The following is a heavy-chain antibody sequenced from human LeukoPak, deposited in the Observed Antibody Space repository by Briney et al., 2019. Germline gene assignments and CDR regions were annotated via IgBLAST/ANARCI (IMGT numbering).Heavy chain of an antibody. CDR1: GFTFSNAW. D-gene: IGHD2-15*01. J-gene: IGHJ5*02. CDR3: ARCSGGSCYRYNWFDP. CDR2: ITSSSSYI. V-gene: IGHV3-21*01. Sequence: GGSLRLSCSASGFTFSNAWMSWVRQAPGKGLEWDSSITSSSSYIYYADSVKGRFTISRDNAKNSLYLQMNSLRAEDTALYYYARCSGGSCYRYNWFDPWGQGTLVTVSS.